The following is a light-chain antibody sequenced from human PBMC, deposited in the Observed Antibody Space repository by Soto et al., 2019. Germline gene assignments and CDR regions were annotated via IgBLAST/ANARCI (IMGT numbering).Light chain of an antibody. Sequence: EVVMTQSPATLSVSPGERATLSCRASHSVSSSLAWYQQKPGQAPRLLISGASTRAAGIPARFSGSGSGTEFTLTIGSLQSEDFAVYYCQHYNTWPWTFGQGTKVEV. V-gene: IGKV3-15*01. CDR2: GAS. CDR1: HSVSSS. J-gene: IGKJ1*01. CDR3: QHYNTWPWT.